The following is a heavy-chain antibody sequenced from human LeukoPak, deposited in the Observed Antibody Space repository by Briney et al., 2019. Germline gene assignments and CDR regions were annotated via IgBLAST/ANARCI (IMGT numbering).Heavy chain of an antibody. CDR1: GFTFSTYS. V-gene: IGHV3-48*01. CDR2: INNSSSTI. CDR3: ARHTPYSSSGPFYFDR. J-gene: IGHJ2*01. Sequence: PGGSLRLSCAASGFTFSTYSMHWVRQAPGKGLEWVSSINNSSSTIYYADSVKGRFTIYRDNAKNSLYLQTNSLRAESTAVYDCARHTPYSSSGPFYFDRWGRGSLVTVPS. D-gene: IGHD6-13*01.